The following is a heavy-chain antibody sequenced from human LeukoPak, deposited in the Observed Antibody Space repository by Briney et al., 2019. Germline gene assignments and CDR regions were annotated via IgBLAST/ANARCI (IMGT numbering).Heavy chain of an antibody. CDR2: IYYSGTT. D-gene: IGHD6-13*01. V-gene: IGHV4-59*01. CDR3: ARGVYIAAAQYGY. Sequence: SETLSLTCTVSGGSISSYYWSWIRQPPGKGLEWIGYIYYSGTTNYNPSLKSRVTISVDTSKNQSSLKLSSVTAADTAVYYCARGVYIAAAQYGYWGQGTLVTVS. CDR1: GGSISSYY. J-gene: IGHJ4*02.